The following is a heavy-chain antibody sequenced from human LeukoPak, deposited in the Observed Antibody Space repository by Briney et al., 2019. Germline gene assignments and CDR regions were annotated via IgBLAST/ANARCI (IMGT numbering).Heavy chain of an antibody. CDR3: ARTNGDYGVYYYYGMDV. J-gene: IGHJ6*02. CDR1: GGSVSSGSYY. Sequence: SETLSLTCTVSGGSVSSGSYYWSWIRQPPGEGLEWIGYIYYSGSTNYNPSLKSRVTISVDTSKNQFSLKLSSVTAADTAVYYCARTNGDYGVYYYYGMDVWGQGTTVTVSS. V-gene: IGHV4-61*01. CDR2: IYYSGST. D-gene: IGHD4-17*01.